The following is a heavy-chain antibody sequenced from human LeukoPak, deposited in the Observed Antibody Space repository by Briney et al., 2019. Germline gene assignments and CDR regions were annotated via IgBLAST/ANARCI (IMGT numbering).Heavy chain of an antibody. CDR1: GFGFSAYG. CDR3: ARSQSSSLIDY. D-gene: IGHD6-13*01. V-gene: IGHV3-33*01. Sequence: GGSLRLSCAASGFGFSAYGVQWVRQAPDKGREGVADIWYDGSSKDYADSVKRRFTLSRDNSKNTLYLQMNSLTVEDTAVYYCARSQSSSLIDYWGQGTLVTVSS. CDR2: IWYDGSSK. J-gene: IGHJ4*02.